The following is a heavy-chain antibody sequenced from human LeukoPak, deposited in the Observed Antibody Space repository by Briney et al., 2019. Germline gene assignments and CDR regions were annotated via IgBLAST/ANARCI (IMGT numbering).Heavy chain of an antibody. CDR1: GFTFGDYA. CDR2: IRSKAYGGTT. D-gene: IGHD5-24*01. J-gene: IGHJ2*01. V-gene: IGHV3-49*04. CDR3: TSRVEMATIRRNWYFDL. Sequence: GRSLRLSCTASGFTFGDYAMSWVRQAPGKGLEWVGFIRSKAYGGTTEYAASVKGRFTISRDDSKSIAYLQLNSLKTEDTAVYYCTSRVEMATIRRNWYFDLWGRGTLVTVSS.